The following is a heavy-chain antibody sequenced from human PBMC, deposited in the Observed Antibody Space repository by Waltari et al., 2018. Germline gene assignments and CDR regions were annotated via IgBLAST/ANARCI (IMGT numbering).Heavy chain of an antibody. D-gene: IGHD3-10*01. CDR2: MNPNSDYT. CDR1: GYTFTSYD. V-gene: IGHV1-8*01. CDR3: ARRRTRVRGFDP. J-gene: IGHJ5*02. Sequence: QVQLVQSGAEVKMPGASVKGSCKASGYTFTSYDIIWVRQATGQGLEWLGWMNPNSDYTGYAQTIQGKVTKTRDSDISKTNMELGSEGYEDAGVDYGARRRTRVRGFDPWGQGTLVTVSS.